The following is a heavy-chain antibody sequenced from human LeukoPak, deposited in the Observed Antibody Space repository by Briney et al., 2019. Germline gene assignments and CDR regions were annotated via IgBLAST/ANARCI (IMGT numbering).Heavy chain of an antibody. V-gene: IGHV4-31*03. CDR2: IYYSGST. Sequence: PSETLSLTCTVSGGSISSGGYCWSWIRQHPGKGLEWIGYIYYSGSTYYNPSLKSRVTISVDTSKNQFSLKLSSVTAADTAVYYCARDMGSRSGRGAFDIWGQGTMVTVSS. J-gene: IGHJ3*02. D-gene: IGHD3-10*01. CDR3: ARDMGSRSGRGAFDI. CDR1: GGSISSGGYC.